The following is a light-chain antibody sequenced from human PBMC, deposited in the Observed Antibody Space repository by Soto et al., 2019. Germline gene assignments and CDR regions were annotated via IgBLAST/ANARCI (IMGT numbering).Light chain of an antibody. CDR1: TSDVGGYNY. CDR2: DVS. J-gene: IGLJ1*01. CDR3: NSYGGRDNYV. Sequence: QSVLTQPPSASGAPGQSVTISCTGTTSDVGGYNYVSWYQQYPGKAPKLIIYDVSKRPSGVPDRFSGSKSGNTASLTVSGLQAEDEADYCCNSYGGRDNYVFGTGTKLTVL. V-gene: IGLV2-8*01.